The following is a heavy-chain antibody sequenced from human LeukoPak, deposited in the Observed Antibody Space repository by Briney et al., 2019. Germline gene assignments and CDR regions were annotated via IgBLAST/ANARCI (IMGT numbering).Heavy chain of an antibody. D-gene: IGHD3-22*01. CDR2: IYYSGST. Sequence: SETLSLTCTVSGGSISSSDYYWSWIRQPPGKGLEWIGYIYYSGSTYYNPSLKSRISISMDTSKNQFSLKLSSVTAADTAVYYCARGDYYYDSSGPGDYRGQGTPVTVSS. J-gene: IGHJ4*02. CDR3: ARGDYYYDSSGPGDY. CDR1: GGSISSSDYY. V-gene: IGHV4-30-4*01.